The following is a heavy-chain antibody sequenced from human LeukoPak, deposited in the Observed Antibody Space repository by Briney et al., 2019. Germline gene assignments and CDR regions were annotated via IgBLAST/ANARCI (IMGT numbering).Heavy chain of an antibody. V-gene: IGHV4-61*02. CDR2: IYTSGST. CDR3: AREGPYYYYYMDV. Sequence: SETLSLTCTLSGGSISSGSYYWSCIRHPAGKGLEGFGRIYTSGSTNYNPSLKSRVTISVDTSKNQFSLKLSSVTAADTAVYYCAREGPYYYYYMDVWGKGTTVTVSS. CDR1: GGSISSGSYY. J-gene: IGHJ6*03.